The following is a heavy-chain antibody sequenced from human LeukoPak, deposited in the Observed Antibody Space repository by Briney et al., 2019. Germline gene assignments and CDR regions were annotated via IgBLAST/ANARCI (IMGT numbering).Heavy chain of an antibody. Sequence: SETLSLTCAVYGESFSDYYWTWIRQPPGGGLEWVGEINHSGRTTYNPSLKSRVTMSVETSKNKFSLKRSSVSAAHTAVYFWARGGSSRWYGDAFDFWGQGTMVTVSS. J-gene: IGHJ3*01. CDR2: INHSGRT. D-gene: IGHD6-13*01. CDR1: GESFSDYY. CDR3: ARGGSSRWYGDAFDF. V-gene: IGHV4-34*01.